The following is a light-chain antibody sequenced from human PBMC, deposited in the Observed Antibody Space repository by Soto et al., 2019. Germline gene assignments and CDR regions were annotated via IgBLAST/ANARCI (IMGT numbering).Light chain of an antibody. J-gene: IGKJ5*01. CDR3: QQSYSTPIT. CDR1: QSISSY. CDR2: AAS. Sequence: KMTQSASSLSASVVDRVTITCLASQSISSYLNWYQQKPGKAPKLLIYAASSLQSGVPSRFSGSGSGTDFTLTISSLQPEDFATYYCQQSYSTPITFGQGTRLEIK. V-gene: IGKV1-39*01.